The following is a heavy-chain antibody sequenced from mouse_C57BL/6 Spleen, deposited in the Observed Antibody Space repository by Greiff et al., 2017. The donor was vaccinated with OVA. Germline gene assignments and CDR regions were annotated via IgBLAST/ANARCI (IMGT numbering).Heavy chain of an antibody. J-gene: IGHJ2*01. D-gene: IGHD2-4*01. Sequence: QVQLQQPGAELVMPGASVKLSCKASGYTFTSYWMHWVKQRPGQGLEWIGEIDTYDSYTNYNQKFKGKSTLTEDKSSSTAYMQLSSLTSEDSAVYYCARADYYFDYWGQGTTLTVSS. V-gene: IGHV1-69*01. CDR3: ARADYYFDY. CDR1: GYTFTSYW. CDR2: IDTYDSYT.